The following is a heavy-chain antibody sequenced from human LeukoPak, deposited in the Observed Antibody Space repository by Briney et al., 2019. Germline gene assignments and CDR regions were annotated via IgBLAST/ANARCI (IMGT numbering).Heavy chain of an antibody. CDR1: GFTFSSYW. CDR2: INSDGRST. Sequence: GGSLRLSCAASGFTFSSYWMHWVRQAPGKGLVWVSRINSDGRSTSYADFVKGRFTISRDNAKNTVFLQLNSLRAEDTAVYYCVRDQYYGSRSYEDWGRGTLVTVSS. CDR3: VRDQYYGSRSYED. J-gene: IGHJ4*02. D-gene: IGHD3-10*01. V-gene: IGHV3-74*01.